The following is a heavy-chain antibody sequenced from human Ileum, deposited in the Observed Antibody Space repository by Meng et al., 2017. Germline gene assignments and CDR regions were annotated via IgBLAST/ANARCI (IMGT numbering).Heavy chain of an antibody. Sequence: VQLRQARPGLVKPSHALSLTGAISGDSVYSNRVLWHWATHPPSIGFEWLGQTYYRSEWQNRLVVSVKSRITITADTSRNQISLNLNSVTPEDTDVYYCSTWYGEYWGQGTLVTVSS. CDR3: STWYGEY. D-gene: IGHD6-13*01. V-gene: IGHV6-1*01. CDR1: GDSVYSNRVL. J-gene: IGHJ4*02. CDR2: TYYRSEWQN.